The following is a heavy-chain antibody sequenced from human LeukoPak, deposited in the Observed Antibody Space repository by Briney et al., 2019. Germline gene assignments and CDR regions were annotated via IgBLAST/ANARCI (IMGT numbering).Heavy chain of an antibody. V-gene: IGHV3-21*01. D-gene: IGHD6-19*01. J-gene: IGHJ1*01. CDR2: ISSSSSYI. CDR3: ARGFGSGWYAECFQH. CDR1: GFTFSSYT. Sequence: GGSLRLSCAASGFTFSSYTMNWVRQAPGKGLEWVSSISSSSSYIYYADSVKGRFTISRDNAKNSLYLQMNSLRAEDTAVYYCARGFGSGWYAECFQHWGQGTLVTVSS.